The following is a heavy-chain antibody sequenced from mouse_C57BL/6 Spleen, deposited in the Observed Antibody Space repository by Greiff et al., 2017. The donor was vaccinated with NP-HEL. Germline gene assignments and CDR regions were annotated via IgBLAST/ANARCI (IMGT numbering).Heavy chain of an antibody. CDR2: INPGSGGT. CDR3: ARDYYGSGWYFDV. Sequence: VQLQESGAELVRPGTSVKVSCKASGYAFTNYLIEWVKQRPGQGLEWIGVINPGSGGTNYNEKFKGKATLTADKSSSTAYMQLSSLTSEDSAVYFCARDYYGSGWYFDVWGTGTTVTVSS. CDR1: GYAFTNYL. D-gene: IGHD1-1*01. V-gene: IGHV1-54*01. J-gene: IGHJ1*03.